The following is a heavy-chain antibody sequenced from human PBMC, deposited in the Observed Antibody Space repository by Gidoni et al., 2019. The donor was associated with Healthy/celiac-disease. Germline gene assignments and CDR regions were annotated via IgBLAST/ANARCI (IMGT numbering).Heavy chain of an antibody. J-gene: IGHJ4*02. V-gene: IGHV1-69*01. CDR3: ARDRYYYGSGRRYYFDY. CDR2: IIPILGTA. Sequence: QVQLVQSGAEVKKPGSSVKVYCKASGGTFSSYAIRWVRQAPGQGLEWMGGIIPILGTANYAQKFQGRVTITADESTSTAYMELSSLRSEDTAVYYCARDRYYYGSGRRYYFDYWGQGTLVTVSS. D-gene: IGHD3-10*01. CDR1: GGTFSSYA.